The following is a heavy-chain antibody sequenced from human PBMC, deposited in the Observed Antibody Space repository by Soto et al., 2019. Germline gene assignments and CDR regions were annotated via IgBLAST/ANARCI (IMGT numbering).Heavy chain of an antibody. J-gene: IGHJ4*02. Sequence: SLRLSCAASGFTFSRYAMHWVRQAPGKGLEWVAVISRDGTNKYYVDSVKGRFTISRDNSRNTLYLQMNSLRHEDAAVYYCARSRSGAVADSFDFWGQGTLVTVSS. D-gene: IGHD3-10*01. CDR1: GFTFSRYA. V-gene: IGHV3-30*04. CDR2: ISRDGTNK. CDR3: ARSRSGAVADSFDF.